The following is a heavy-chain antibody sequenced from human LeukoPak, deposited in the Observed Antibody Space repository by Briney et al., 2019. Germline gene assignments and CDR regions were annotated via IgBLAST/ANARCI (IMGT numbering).Heavy chain of an antibody. V-gene: IGHV3-30*02. CDR2: IRYDGTTI. D-gene: IGHD2-8*02. CDR1: GLTFSNYG. J-gene: IGHJ3*01. CDR3: AKEIYCTATTCQGNDAFDL. Sequence: GGSLRLSCVASGLTFSNYGIHWARQAPGKGLEWVTYIRYDGTTIYYADSEKGRFTISRDNSKNTVYLQMNSLRVEDTAVYYCAKEIYCTATTCQGNDAFDLWGQGTRVTVSS.